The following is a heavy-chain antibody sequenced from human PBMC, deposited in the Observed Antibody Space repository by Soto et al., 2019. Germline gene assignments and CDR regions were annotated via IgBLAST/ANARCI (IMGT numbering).Heavy chain of an antibody. V-gene: IGHV1-18*01. Sequence: ASVKVSCKASGYTFTSYGISWVRQAPGQGLEWMGWISAHNGNKKYAQKLQGRVTMTTDTSTSTAYMELRSLRSGDTAVYYCAREPNYFDYWGQATLVTVSS. CDR2: ISAHNGNK. CDR3: AREPNYFDY. J-gene: IGHJ4*02. CDR1: GYTFTSYG.